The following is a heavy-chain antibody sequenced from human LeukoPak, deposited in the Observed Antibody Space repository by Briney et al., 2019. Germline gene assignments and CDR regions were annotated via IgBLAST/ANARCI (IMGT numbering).Heavy chain of an antibody. Sequence: GGSLRLSCTASGFTFGDYAMSWVRQAPGKGLEWVSSISSGGDYKHYADSVKGRLTISRDNSKNTLYLQMNSLRAGDTAVYYCAKVGQPWSIWDYFDYWGQGTLVTVSS. D-gene: IGHD3-16*01. J-gene: IGHJ4*02. V-gene: IGHV3-23*01. CDR1: GFTFGDYA. CDR2: ISSGGDYK. CDR3: AKVGQPWSIWDYFDY.